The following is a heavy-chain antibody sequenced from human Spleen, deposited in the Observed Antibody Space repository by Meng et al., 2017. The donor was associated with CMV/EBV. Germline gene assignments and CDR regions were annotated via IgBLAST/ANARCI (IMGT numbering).Heavy chain of an antibody. CDR3: ARVRDYSNYGDYYFDY. CDR1: GGSISSYY. V-gene: IGHV4-59*01. D-gene: IGHD4-11*01. CDR2: IYYSGST. Sequence: SETLSLTCTVSGGSISSYYWSWIRQPPGKGLEWIGYIYYSGSTNYNPSLKGRVTISVDTSKNQFSLKLSSVTAADTAVYYCARVRDYSNYGDYYFDYWGQGTLVTVSS. J-gene: IGHJ4*02.